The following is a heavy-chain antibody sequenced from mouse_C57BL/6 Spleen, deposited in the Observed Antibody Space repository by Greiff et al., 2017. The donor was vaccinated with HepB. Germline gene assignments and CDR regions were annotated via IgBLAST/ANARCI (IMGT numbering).Heavy chain of an antibody. J-gene: IGHJ3*01. Sequence: DVQLQESGAELVRPGASVKLSCTASGFNIKDYYMHWVKQRPEQGLEWIGRIDPEAGDTEYAPKFQGKATMTADTSSNTAYLQLSSLTSEDTAVYYCTTDPIYYGNFSWFAYWGQGTLVTVSA. V-gene: IGHV14-1*01. CDR3: TTDPIYYGNFSWFAY. CDR2: IDPEAGDT. D-gene: IGHD2-1*01. CDR1: GFNIKDYY.